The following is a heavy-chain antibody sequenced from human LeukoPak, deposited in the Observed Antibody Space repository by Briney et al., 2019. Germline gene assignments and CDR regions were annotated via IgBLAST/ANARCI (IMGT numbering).Heavy chain of an antibody. Sequence: SETLSLTCTVSGGSISTYYWSWIRQPPGKGLEWIGYIYYSGGTHYNPSLKSRVTISVDTSKNQFSLKLSSLTAADTAVYYCARATNYYDSSGYYPRPHFDYWGRGTLVTVSS. CDR3: ARATNYYDSSGYYPRPHFDY. D-gene: IGHD3-22*01. J-gene: IGHJ4*02. V-gene: IGHV4-59*01. CDR2: IYYSGGT. CDR1: GGSISTYY.